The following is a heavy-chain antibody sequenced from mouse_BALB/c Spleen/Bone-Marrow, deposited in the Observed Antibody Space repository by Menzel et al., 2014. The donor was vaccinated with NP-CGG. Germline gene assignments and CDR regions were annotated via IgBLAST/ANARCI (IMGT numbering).Heavy chain of an antibody. Sequence: VQLQQPGAELVKPGASVKLSCTASGLNIKDTYMHWVKQRPEQGLERIGRIDPANVNTKYDPKFQGKATITADTSSNTAYLQLSSLTSEDTAVYYCASYVYGYYFDYWGQGTTLTVSS. J-gene: IGHJ2*01. D-gene: IGHD1-1*01. CDR1: GLNIKDTY. CDR2: IDPANVNT. V-gene: IGHV14-3*02. CDR3: ASYVYGYYFDY.